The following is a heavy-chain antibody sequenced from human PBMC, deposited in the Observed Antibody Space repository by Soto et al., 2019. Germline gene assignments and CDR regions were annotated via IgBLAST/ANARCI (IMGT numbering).Heavy chain of an antibody. CDR3: ARSDNYVPFEY. D-gene: IGHD4-4*01. CDR1: GGSISSGDYK. V-gene: IGHV4-30-4*01. J-gene: IGHJ4*02. Sequence: QVQLQESGPGLVKPSQTLSLTCTVSGGSISSGDYKWSWIRQPPGKGLEWIGYIYYSGYNYNNPSLKSRVTMSVDTSTPLFSLKLSSVTAAATAVYYCARSDNYVPFEYWGQGTLVTVSS. CDR2: IYYSGYN.